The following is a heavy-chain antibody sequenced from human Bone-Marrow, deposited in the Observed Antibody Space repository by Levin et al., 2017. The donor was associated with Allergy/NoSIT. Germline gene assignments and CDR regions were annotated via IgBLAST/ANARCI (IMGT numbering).Heavy chain of an antibody. CDR2: ISGSGTTT. V-gene: IGHV3-23*01. CDR3: ARDSRGGDFYSWYFDL. J-gene: IGHJ2*01. Sequence: GESLKISCAASGITFSSYAMSWVRQARGKGLEYVSGISGSGTTTYYADSVKGRFTISRDNIKNTLDLQMNSLRGDDTAVYYCARDSRGGDFYSWYFDLWGRGTLVTVSS. CDR1: GITFSSYA. D-gene: IGHD2-21*02.